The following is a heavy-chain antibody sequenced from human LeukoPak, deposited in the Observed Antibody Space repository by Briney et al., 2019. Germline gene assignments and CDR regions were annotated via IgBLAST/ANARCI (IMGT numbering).Heavy chain of an antibody. J-gene: IGHJ4*02. CDR3: ARLASGSYGPLTPFDY. V-gene: IGHV4-4*02. D-gene: IGHD1-26*01. CDR1: GGSIDITNY. Sequence: SGTLSLTCGVSGGSIDITNYWSWVRQAPGKGLEWIGEISHDGTTNYRPSLRSRVAMSFDRANNQFSLRLSSVTAADTAVYYSARLASGSYGPLTPFDYWGQGTLVTVSS. CDR2: ISHDGTT.